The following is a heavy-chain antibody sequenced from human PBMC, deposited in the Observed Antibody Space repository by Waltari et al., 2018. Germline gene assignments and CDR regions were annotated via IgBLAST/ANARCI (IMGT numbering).Heavy chain of an antibody. V-gene: IGHV1-2*04. CDR2: INPNGGGT. J-gene: IGHJ4*02. Sequence: QVQLVQSGAEVKKPGASVKVSCKASGYTFTGSYMHWVRQAPGQGLEWMGGINPNGGGTKYAQKLQGWVTMTRDTSISTAYMELSRLRSDDTAVYYCVRAEYSGYAFFDYWGQGTLVTVSS. CDR3: VRAEYSGYAFFDY. D-gene: IGHD5-12*01. CDR1: GYTFTGSY.